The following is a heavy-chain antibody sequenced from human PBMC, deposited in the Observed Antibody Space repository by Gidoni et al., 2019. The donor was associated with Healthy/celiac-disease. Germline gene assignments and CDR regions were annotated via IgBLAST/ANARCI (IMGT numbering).Heavy chain of an antibody. CDR1: GFTFSTHA. D-gene: IGHD3-10*01. J-gene: IGHJ4*02. CDR2: ISDSGGRT. V-gene: IGHV3-23*01. Sequence: EVQLLESGGGLVQPGGSLRLSCAASGFTFSTHAMSWVRQAPGKGLEWVSAISDSGGRTYYADSVKGRFTISRDNSKNTLDLQMNSLRAEDTAVYYCAKDDMVRGVTYFDYWGQGTLVTVSS. CDR3: AKDDMVRGVTYFDY.